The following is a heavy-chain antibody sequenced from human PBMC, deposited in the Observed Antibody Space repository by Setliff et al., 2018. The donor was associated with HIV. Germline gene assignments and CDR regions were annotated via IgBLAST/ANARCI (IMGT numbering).Heavy chain of an antibody. CDR2: INPNSGGT. V-gene: IGHV1-2*02. CDR3: ARGPNYYDRGSYYNFDY. D-gene: IGHD3-22*01. J-gene: IGHJ4*02. CDR1: GYTFSGYY. Sequence: ASVKVSCKASGYTFSGYYLHWVRRAPGQGLEWMGWINPNSGGTDYAQKFRGRVTMTRDTSISTAYMGLSRLTSDDTAVYYCARGPNYYDRGSYYNFDYWGEGTLVTVSS.